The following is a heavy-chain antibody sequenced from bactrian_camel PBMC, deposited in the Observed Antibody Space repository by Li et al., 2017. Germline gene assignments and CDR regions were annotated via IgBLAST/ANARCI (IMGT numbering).Heavy chain of an antibody. Sequence: HVQLVESGGGLVQPGGSLRLSCAASGFTFNTYYMSWVRQAPGQAPEWVSSINSDGSYTVNAGSVKGRFTASRDNAKNTLYLQLNSLKSEDTALYYCAAQVVDEWVLRGHAGLYWGQGTQVTVS. CDR3: AAQVVDEWVLRGHAGLY. CDR2: INSDGSYT. D-gene: IGHD3*01. J-gene: IGHJ4*01. V-gene: IGHV3-2*01. CDR1: GFTFNTYY.